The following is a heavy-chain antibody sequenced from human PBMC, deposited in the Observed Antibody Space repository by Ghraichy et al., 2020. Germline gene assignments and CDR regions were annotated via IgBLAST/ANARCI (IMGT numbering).Heavy chain of an antibody. Sequence: ASVKVSCKASGYTFTSHNIAWVRRAPGQGLEWMGWISAYNGNTNYVQKFQDRVTLTTDTSTSTAYMEVRSLRSDDTAVYYCAMRYCTGGVCPYFDSWGQGTLVTVSS. J-gene: IGHJ4*02. D-gene: IGHD2-8*02. CDR1: GYTFTSHN. CDR2: ISAYNGNT. V-gene: IGHV1-18*01. CDR3: AMRYCTGGVCPYFDS.